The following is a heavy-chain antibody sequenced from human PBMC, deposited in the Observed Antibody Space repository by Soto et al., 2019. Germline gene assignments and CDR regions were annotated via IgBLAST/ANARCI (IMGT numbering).Heavy chain of an antibody. CDR2: LRSNSKSYAT. CDR3: ATSNDEWYYYAMDV. Sequence: EVQLEESGGGLVQPGGSLKLSCAVSGLTFSGSAIHWVRQASGKGLAWVGRLRSNSKSYATAYAASVKGRFTISRDDSKNTAYLQMNSLKTEDTAVYYCATSNDEWYYYAMDVWGQGTTVTVSS. J-gene: IGHJ6*02. CDR1: GLTFSGSA. V-gene: IGHV3-73*02. D-gene: IGHD1-1*01.